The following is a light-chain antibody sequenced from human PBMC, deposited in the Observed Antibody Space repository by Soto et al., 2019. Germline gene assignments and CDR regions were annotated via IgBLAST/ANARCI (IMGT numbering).Light chain of an antibody. Sequence: QSVLTQPASVSGSPGQSITISCTGSSSDVGGYNYVSWYQQHPDKAPKLIIYDVTNRPSGVSNRFSGSKSGNTASLTISGLQAEDEADYHCSSYTRSATLVFGGGTKVTVL. J-gene: IGLJ2*01. CDR3: SSYTRSATLV. CDR2: DVT. CDR1: SSDVGGYNY. V-gene: IGLV2-14*03.